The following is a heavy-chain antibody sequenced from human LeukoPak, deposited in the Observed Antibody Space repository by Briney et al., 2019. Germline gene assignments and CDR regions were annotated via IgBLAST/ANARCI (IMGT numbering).Heavy chain of an antibody. Sequence: GGSLRLSCAASGFTFDDYGMSWVRQAPGKGLEWVSGINWNGGSTGYADSVKGRFTISRDNCKNTLYLKMNSLRAEDTALYSCAKEGRSWGRGNSFNYWGQGSLVTVSS. J-gene: IGHJ4*02. CDR3: AKEGRSWGRGNSFNY. D-gene: IGHD3-10*01. CDR1: GFTFDDYG. CDR2: INWNGGST. V-gene: IGHV3-20*04.